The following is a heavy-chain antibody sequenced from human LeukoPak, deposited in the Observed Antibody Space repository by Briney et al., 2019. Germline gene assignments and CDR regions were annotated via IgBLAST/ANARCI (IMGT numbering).Heavy chain of an antibody. V-gene: IGHV3-21*01. Sequence: GGSLRLSCAASGFTFSSYSMNRVRQAPGKGLEWVSSISSSSSYIYYADSVKGRFTISRDNAKNSLYLQMNSLRAEDMAVYYCARADGSAYFDYWGQGTLVTVSS. CDR3: ARADGSAYFDY. CDR1: GFTFSSYS. J-gene: IGHJ4*02. CDR2: ISSSSSYI. D-gene: IGHD3-22*01.